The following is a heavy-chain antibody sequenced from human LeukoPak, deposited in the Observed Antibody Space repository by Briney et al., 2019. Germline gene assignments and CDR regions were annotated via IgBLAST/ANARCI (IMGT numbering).Heavy chain of an antibody. CDR3: ARDTQASVVTIFGVVISGSDNWFDP. J-gene: IGHJ5*02. D-gene: IGHD3-3*01. V-gene: IGHV1-18*01. CDR1: GYTFTSYG. CDR2: ISAYNGNT. Sequence: ASVKVSCKASGYTFTSYGISWVRQAPGRGLEWMGWISAYNGNTNYAQKLQGRVTMTTDTSTSTAYMELRSLRSDDTAVYYCARDTQASVVTIFGVVISGSDNWFDPWGQGTLVTVSS.